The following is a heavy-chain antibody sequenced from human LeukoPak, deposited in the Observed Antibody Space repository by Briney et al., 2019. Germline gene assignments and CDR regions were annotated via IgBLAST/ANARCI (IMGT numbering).Heavy chain of an antibody. V-gene: IGHV1-18*01. CDR2: ISAYNGNT. D-gene: IGHD6-13*01. J-gene: IGHJ6*02. Sequence: ASVKVSCKASGYTFTSYGISWVRQAPGQGLEWMGWISAYNGNTNYAQKLQGRVTMTTDTSTSTAYMELRSLRSADTAVYYCARDEYSSSWYAGLYYYGMDVWGQGTTVTVSS. CDR1: GYTFTSYG. CDR3: ARDEYSSSWYAGLYYYGMDV.